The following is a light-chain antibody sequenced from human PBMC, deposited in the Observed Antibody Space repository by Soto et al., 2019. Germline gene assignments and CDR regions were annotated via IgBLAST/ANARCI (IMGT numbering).Light chain of an antibody. CDR1: QSLSSN. Sequence: EIVMTHSPATLSVSPGGRATLSCRASQSLSSNLAWYQQKPGQAPRLLIYSTSTRATGVPVRFSGSGSGTEFTLTISSLQSEDFAVYYCQQYNDWPSWTFGQGTKVDIK. J-gene: IGKJ1*01. V-gene: IGKV3-15*01. CDR3: QQYNDWPSWT. CDR2: STS.